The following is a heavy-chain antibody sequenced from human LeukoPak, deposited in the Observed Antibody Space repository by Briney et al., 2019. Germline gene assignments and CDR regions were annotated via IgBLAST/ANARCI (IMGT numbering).Heavy chain of an antibody. CDR2: IYTGGST. V-gene: IGHV3-53*01. Sequence: PGGSLRLSCAASGFTVSSSYMSWVRQAPGKGLEWVSVIYTGGSTYYPDSVRGRFTLSRDNSKNTLYLQMNSLRAEDTAVYYCARVASTSFAFDIWGQGTMVTVSS. J-gene: IGHJ3*02. D-gene: IGHD2-2*01. CDR1: GFTVSSSY. CDR3: ARVASTSFAFDI.